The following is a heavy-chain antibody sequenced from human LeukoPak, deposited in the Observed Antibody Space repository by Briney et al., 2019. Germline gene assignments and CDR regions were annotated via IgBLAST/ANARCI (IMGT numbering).Heavy chain of an antibody. Sequence: TASETLSLTCTVSGGSISSYYWSWIRQPPGKGLEWIGYIYYSGSTNYNPSLKSRVTISVDTSKNQFSLKLSSVTAADTAVYYCARVPQWLNAFDIWGQGTMVTVSS. D-gene: IGHD6-19*01. CDR1: GGSISSYY. J-gene: IGHJ3*02. V-gene: IGHV4-59*01. CDR3: ARVPQWLNAFDI. CDR2: IYYSGST.